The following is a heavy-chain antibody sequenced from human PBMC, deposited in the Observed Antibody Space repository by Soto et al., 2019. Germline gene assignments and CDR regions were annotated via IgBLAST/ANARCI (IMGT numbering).Heavy chain of an antibody. CDR1: GYIFTGYY. CDR2: INPISGGT. Sequence: QVQLVQSGAEVKKPGASVKVSCKASGYIFTGYYMHWVRQAPGLGLEWLGWINPISGGTYYAQKFQGRVTMTRDTSITAAYSTAYMELSSLRSDDTAVYYCARTTSFRSFQAFDYWGQGTLVTVSS. J-gene: IGHJ4*02. D-gene: IGHD4-4*01. V-gene: IGHV1-2*02. CDR3: ARTTSFRSFQAFDY.